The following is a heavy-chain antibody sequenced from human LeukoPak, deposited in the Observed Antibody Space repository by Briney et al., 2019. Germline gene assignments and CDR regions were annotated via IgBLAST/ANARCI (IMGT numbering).Heavy chain of an antibody. CDR3: AKDRFGSGDRIWFGP. CDR2: ISGSGGET. CDR1: GFTFSGYA. D-gene: IGHD3-10*01. J-gene: IGHJ5*02. V-gene: IGHV3-23*01. Sequence: PGGSLRLSCAGSGFTFSGYAMSWVRHVPGKGLEWVSGISGSGGETVSADSVKGRFTIARDNSKNTLYLQMNNLRAEDTAVYYCAKDRFGSGDRIWFGPWGQRTLVTVCS.